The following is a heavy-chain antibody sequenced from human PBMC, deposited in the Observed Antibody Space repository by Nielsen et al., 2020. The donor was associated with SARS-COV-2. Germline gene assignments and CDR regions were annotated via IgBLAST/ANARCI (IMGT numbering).Heavy chain of an antibody. V-gene: IGHV3-11*05. CDR2: ISFSGSET. Sequence: GGSLRLSCAASGFTFSDYYMNWIRQAPGKGLEWVSFISFSGSETDYADSVRGRITIFRDNAKNSVSLQMNSLRPEDTAVYYCARDKGDYGSEAAGMDVWGQGTTATVSS. CDR1: GFTFSDYY. D-gene: IGHD4-17*01. CDR3: ARDKGDYGSEAAGMDV. J-gene: IGHJ6*02.